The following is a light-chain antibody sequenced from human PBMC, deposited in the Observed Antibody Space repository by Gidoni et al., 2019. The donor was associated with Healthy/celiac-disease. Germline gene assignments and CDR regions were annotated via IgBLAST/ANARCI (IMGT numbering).Light chain of an antibody. CDR1: QSISSY. CDR2: AAS. Sequence: DIQMTQSPSSLSASVGDRVSITCRASQSISSYLNWYQQKPGKAPKLLIYAASSLQSGVPSRFSGSGAGKEFTITISRLQPEDFETYYCQQSYSTLYTFGQGTKLEIK. V-gene: IGKV1-39*01. CDR3: QQSYSTLYT. J-gene: IGKJ2*01.